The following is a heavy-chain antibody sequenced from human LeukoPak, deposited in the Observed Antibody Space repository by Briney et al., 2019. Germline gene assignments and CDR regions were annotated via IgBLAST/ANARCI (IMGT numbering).Heavy chain of an antibody. CDR1: GGSTNTYY. J-gene: IGHJ4*02. D-gene: IGHD1-1*01. V-gene: IGHV4-59*01. Sequence: SETLSLTCTISGGSTNTYYWSWIRQPPGKGLEWIGYIYYIGSTNYSPSLKSRATISVDTSKNQFSLKLSSVTAADTAVYYCARKPNYPDYWSQGTLVTVSS. CDR3: ARKPNYPDY. CDR2: IYYIGST.